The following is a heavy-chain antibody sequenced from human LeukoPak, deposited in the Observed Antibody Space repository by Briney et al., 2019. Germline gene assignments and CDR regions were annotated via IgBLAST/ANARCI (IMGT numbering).Heavy chain of an antibody. J-gene: IGHJ4*02. V-gene: IGHV3-7*01. D-gene: IGHD5-18*01. Sequence: GGSLRLSCAASGFTFSSYWMSWVRQAPGKGLEWVANIKQDGSEKYYVDSVKGRFTLSRDNAKNSLYLQMNSLRAEDTAVYYCASGYSYGLFGYWGQGTLVTVSS. CDR3: ASGYSYGLFGY. CDR2: IKQDGSEK. CDR1: GFTFSSYW.